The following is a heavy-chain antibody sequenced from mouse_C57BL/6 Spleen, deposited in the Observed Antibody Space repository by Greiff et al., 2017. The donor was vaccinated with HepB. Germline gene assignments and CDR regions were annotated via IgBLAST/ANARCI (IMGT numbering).Heavy chain of an antibody. D-gene: IGHD1-1*01. CDR3: ARAYYYGSSPSRYFDV. V-gene: IGHV1-69*01. Sequence: VQLQQSGAELVMPGASVKLSCKASGYTFTSYWMHWVKQRPGQGLEWIGEIDPSDSYTNYNQKFKGKSTLTVDKSSSTAYMQLSSLTSEDSAVYYCARAYYYGSSPSRYFDVWGTGTTVTVSS. CDR1: GYTFTSYW. CDR2: IDPSDSYT. J-gene: IGHJ1*03.